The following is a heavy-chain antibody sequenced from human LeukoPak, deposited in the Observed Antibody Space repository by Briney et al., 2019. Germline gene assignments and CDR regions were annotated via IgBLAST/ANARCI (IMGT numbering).Heavy chain of an antibody. V-gene: IGHV4-59*01. CDR1: GDSISGYY. D-gene: IGHD3-22*01. J-gene: IGHJ3*02. CDR3: ARSSGYLAFHI. Sequence: PSETLSLTCTVSGDSISGYYWSWIRQPPGKGLEWIGYIYYSGSTNYNPSLKSRVTISVDTSKNQFSLTLSSVTAADTAVYYCARSSGYLAFHIWGQGTVVTVSS. CDR2: IYYSGST.